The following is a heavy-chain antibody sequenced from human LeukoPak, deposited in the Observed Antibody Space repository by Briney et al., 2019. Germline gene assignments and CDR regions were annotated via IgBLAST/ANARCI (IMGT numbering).Heavy chain of an antibody. CDR3: ARGETAMASYSYYGMDV. CDR1: GYTFISFG. D-gene: IGHD5-18*01. Sequence: ASVKVSCKASGYTFISFGISWVRRAPGQGLEWVGWISTYNGIPNFAQKFQGRVTMTTDTSTSTAYMELRSLRSDDSAVYYCARGETAMASYSYYGMDVWGQGTTVTVSS. CDR2: ISTYNGIP. J-gene: IGHJ6*02. V-gene: IGHV1-18*01.